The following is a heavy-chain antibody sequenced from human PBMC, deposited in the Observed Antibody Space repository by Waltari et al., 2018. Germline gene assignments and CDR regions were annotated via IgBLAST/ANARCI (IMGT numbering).Heavy chain of an antibody. J-gene: IGHJ4*02. Sequence: EVPLVESGGGLVQPGGSLRLSCAASGFTCSGYWLHWISQAPGKGLVWFSRINGDGRNTNYADSVKGRFTISRDNAKNTLYLQMNSLRAEDTAVYYCVRGGGTYGDWDYWGLGTLVTVSS. CDR2: INGDGRNT. CDR1: GFTCSGYW. CDR3: VRGGGTYGDWDY. V-gene: IGHV3-74*01. D-gene: IGHD4-17*01.